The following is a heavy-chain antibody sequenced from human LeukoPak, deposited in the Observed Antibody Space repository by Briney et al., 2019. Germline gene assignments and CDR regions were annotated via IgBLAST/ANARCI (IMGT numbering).Heavy chain of an antibody. D-gene: IGHD3-10*01. V-gene: IGHV3-30-3*01. CDR3: ASSLLWFGDPPPY. J-gene: IGHJ4*02. Sequence: GGSLRVYCAASGFTFSSYAMHWVRQAPGKGLEWVAVISYDGSNKYYADSVKGRFTISRDNSKNTLYLQMHSLRAEDTAVYYCASSLLWFGDPPPYWDQGTLVTVSS. CDR1: GFTFSSYA. CDR2: ISYDGSNK.